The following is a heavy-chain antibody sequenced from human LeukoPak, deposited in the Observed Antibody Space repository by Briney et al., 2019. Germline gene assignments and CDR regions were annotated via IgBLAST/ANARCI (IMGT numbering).Heavy chain of an antibody. CDR3: AKDHDYYASGPI. Sequence: GGSLRLSCAASGFTFSSYWMNWVRQAPGKGLEWVSAISGSGGSTYYADSVKGRFTISRDNSKNTLYLQMNSLRAEDTAVYYCAKDHDYYASGPIWGQGTMVTVSS. CDR2: ISGSGGST. J-gene: IGHJ3*02. CDR1: GFTFSSYW. D-gene: IGHD3-10*01. V-gene: IGHV3-23*01.